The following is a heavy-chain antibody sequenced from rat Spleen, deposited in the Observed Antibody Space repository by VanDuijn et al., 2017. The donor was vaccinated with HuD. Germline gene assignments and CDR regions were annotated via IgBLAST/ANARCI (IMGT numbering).Heavy chain of an antibody. CDR3: ARHWDYDGSYYYGVMDA. Sequence: EVQLVESDGGLVQPGRSLKLSCAASGFTFSDYYMAWVRQAPTKGLEWVATISYDGSSTYYRDSVKGRFTISRDNAKSTLYLQMDSLRSEDTASYYCARHWDYDGSYYYGVMDAWGQGASVTVSS. CDR1: GFTFSDYY. D-gene: IGHD1-12*02. J-gene: IGHJ4*01. V-gene: IGHV5-29*01. CDR2: ISYDGSST.